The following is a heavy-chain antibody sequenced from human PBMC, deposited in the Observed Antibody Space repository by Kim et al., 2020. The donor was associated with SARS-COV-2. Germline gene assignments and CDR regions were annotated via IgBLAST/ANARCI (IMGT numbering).Heavy chain of an antibody. CDR1: GGLFSDYN. CDR2: INHSGSS. D-gene: IGHD2-2*02. Sequence: SETLSLTCAVYGGLFSDYNWSWIRQPPGKGLEWIGEINHSGSSSHSPSLKSRVTISVDTSKSQFSLKLKSMTAADTAVYYCARGRAGVVPAPVLGLGPYYDYYAMDVWGQGTAVAVSS. CDR3: ARGRAGVVPAPVLGLGPYYDYYAMDV. V-gene: IGHV4-34*01. J-gene: IGHJ6*02.